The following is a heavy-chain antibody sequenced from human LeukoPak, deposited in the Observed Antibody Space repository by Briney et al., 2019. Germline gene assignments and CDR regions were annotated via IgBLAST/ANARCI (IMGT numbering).Heavy chain of an antibody. D-gene: IGHD2-8*01. CDR3: ARYLYAFALDV. V-gene: IGHV3-74*01. Sequence: GGSLRLSCADPGFTFSGSWMSWARQSPGKGLVWVSHISTDESIIRYGDSVKGRFTISRDKAKNTLYLQMNSLTAEDTGVYYCARYLYAFALDVWGKGTTVTVS. CDR2: ISTDESII. CDR1: GFTFSGSW. J-gene: IGHJ6*03.